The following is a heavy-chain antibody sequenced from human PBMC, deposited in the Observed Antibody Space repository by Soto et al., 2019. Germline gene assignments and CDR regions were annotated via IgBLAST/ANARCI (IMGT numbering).Heavy chain of an antibody. J-gene: IGHJ6*02. Sequence: QVQLQESGPGLVKPSGTLSLTCAVSGGSISSSNWWSWVRQPPGKGLEWIGEIYHSGSTNYNPSLNSPVTISVXXSXNXXSLKLSSVTAADPAVYYCARDQLWFGDFNTWGMDVWGQGTTVTVSS. D-gene: IGHD3-10*01. CDR1: GGSISSSNW. V-gene: IGHV4-4*02. CDR2: IYHSGST. CDR3: ARDQLWFGDFNTWGMDV.